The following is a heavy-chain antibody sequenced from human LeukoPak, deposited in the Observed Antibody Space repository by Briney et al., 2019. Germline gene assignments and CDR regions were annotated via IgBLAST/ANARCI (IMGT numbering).Heavy chain of an antibody. CDR3: ARRLCSSPSCSIAPSGNWLDS. J-gene: IGHJ5*01. CDR2: IVYSGRT. Sequence: SRYNWNIPVQAAAKKQKWIGYIVYSGRTLYNPSLNGRVTISVDTSKNQFSLRLRSVTAADTAVYYCARRLCSSPSCSIAPSGNWLDSWGQGILVTVSS. CDR1: SRYN. D-gene: IGHD2-2*01. V-gene: IGHV4-59*08.